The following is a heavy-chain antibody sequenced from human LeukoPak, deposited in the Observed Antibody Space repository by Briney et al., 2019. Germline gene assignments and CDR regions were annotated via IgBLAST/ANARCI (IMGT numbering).Heavy chain of an antibody. J-gene: IGHJ4*02. CDR1: GGTFSSYA. V-gene: IGHV1-69*01. Sequence: ASVKVSCKASGGTFSSYAISWVRQAPGQGLEWMGGIIPIFGTANYAQKFQGRVTITADESTSTAYMELSSLRSEDTAVYYCAREGRGTSCYVSWGQGTLVIVSS. CDR2: IIPIFGTA. D-gene: IGHD2-2*01. CDR3: AREGRGTSCYVS.